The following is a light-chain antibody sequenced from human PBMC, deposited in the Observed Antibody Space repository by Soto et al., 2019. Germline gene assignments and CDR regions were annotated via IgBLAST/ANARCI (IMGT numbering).Light chain of an antibody. CDR2: GAS. CDR1: QSVSSSY. CDR3: QQYGSSPPIT. V-gene: IGKV3-20*01. Sequence: EIVLTQSPGTLSLSPGERATLSCRASQSVSSSYLAWYQQKPGQAPRLLIYGASSRATGIPDRFSGSGSGTDFTLTISILEPADFAVYYCQQYGSSPPITFGQGTRLEMK. J-gene: IGKJ5*01.